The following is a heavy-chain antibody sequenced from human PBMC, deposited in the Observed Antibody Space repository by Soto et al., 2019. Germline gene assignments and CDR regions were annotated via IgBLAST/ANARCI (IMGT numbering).Heavy chain of an antibody. CDR2: IWYDGSNK. D-gene: IGHD3-16*01. CDR3: ARHPTLGYYYGMDV. J-gene: IGHJ6*02. CDR1: GFTFSSYG. V-gene: IGHV3-33*01. Sequence: EGSLRLSCAASGFTFSSYGMHWVRQAPGKGLEWVAVIWYDGSNKYYADSVKGRFTISRDNSKNTLYLQMNSLRAEDTAVYYCARHPTLGYYYGMDVWGQGTTVTVSS.